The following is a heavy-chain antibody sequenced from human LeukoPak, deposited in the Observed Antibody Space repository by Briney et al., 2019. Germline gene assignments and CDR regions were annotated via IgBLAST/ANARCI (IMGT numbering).Heavy chain of an antibody. Sequence: SETLSLTCTVSGGSISSSSYYWSWIRQPPGKGLEWIGEINHSGSTNYNPSLKSRVTISVDTSKNQFSLKLSSVTAADTAVYYCARQTGSGLFILPGGQGTLVTVSS. CDR3: ARQTGSGLFILP. J-gene: IGHJ4*02. D-gene: IGHD3/OR15-3a*01. V-gene: IGHV4-39*01. CDR2: INHSGST. CDR1: GGSISSSSYY.